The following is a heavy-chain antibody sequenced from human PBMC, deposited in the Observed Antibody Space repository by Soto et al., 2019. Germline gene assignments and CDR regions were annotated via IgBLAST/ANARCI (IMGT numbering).Heavy chain of an antibody. D-gene: IGHD6-13*01. CDR3: ARVGIAAAGTCFDY. J-gene: IGHJ4*02. V-gene: IGHV1-3*01. Sequence: ASVKVSCKASGYTFTSYGMNWVRQAPGRGLEWMGWINPGNGNTNYAQKFQGRVTITADESTSTAYMELSSLRSEDTAVYYCARVGIAAAGTCFDYWGQGTLVTVSS. CDR2: INPGNGNT. CDR1: GYTFTSYG.